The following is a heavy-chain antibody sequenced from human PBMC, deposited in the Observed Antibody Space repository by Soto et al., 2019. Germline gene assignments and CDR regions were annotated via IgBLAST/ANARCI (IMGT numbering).Heavy chain of an antibody. V-gene: IGHV3-23*01. D-gene: IGHD2-15*01. CDR1: GFTFSDFA. J-gene: IGHJ4*02. CDR3: ANMERMDPWAYSFDY. CDR2: IYGGGNGP. Sequence: EVQVLESGGGLVQPGGSLRLSCAATGFTFSDFAMSWVRQAPGKGLEWVSRIYGGGNGPHYADSVKGRVTISRDNSKTTLYLQMNSLRAEDTAVYYCANMERMDPWAYSFDYWGQGTLVTVSS.